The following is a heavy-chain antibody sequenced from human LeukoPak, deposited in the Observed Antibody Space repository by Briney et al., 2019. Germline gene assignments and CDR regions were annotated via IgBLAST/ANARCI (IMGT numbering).Heavy chain of an antibody. D-gene: IGHD3-10*01. CDR2: IGGSGGST. CDR3: ATSMVRGVLIIFYYYGMDV. J-gene: IGHJ6*02. CDR1: GFTFSSYA. Sequence: GGSLRLSCAASGFTFSSYAMSWVRQAPGKGLEWVSAIGGSGGSTYYADSVKGRFTISRDNSKNTLYLQMNSLRAEDTAVYYCATSMVRGVLIIFYYYGMDVWGQGTTVTVSS. V-gene: IGHV3-23*01.